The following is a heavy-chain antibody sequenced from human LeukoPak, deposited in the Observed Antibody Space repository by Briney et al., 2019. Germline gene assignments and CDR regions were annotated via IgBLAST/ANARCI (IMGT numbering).Heavy chain of an antibody. D-gene: IGHD3-3*01. Sequence: PGGSLRLSCEASGFTFSKYAVGWVRQAPGKGLEWVAVISYNGNEKFYADSVTGRFTISRDNSKNMLYLQMTSLRAEDTAVYSCAAADDFWSGYFDYWGLGTLVAVSS. CDR2: ISYNGNEK. V-gene: IGHV3-30*07. CDR3: AAADDFWSGYFDY. J-gene: IGHJ4*02. CDR1: GFTFSKYA.